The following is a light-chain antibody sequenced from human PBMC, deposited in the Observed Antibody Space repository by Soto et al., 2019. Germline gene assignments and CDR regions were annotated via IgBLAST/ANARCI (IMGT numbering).Light chain of an antibody. CDR2: AAS. J-gene: IGKJ2*01. V-gene: IGKV1-39*01. Sequence: DIRLTRSPSPLSASVGDTVTITCRASQTITTLLHWYQQTPGKAPDLLIYAASRLQSGVPSRFSGSGSGTDFTLTISSLQPEDFGTYYCQQTSSTPPTFGQGTRLQIK. CDR1: QTITTL. CDR3: QQTSSTPPT.